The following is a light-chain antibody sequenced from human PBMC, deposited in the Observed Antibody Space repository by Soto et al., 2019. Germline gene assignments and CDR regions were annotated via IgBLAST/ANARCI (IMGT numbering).Light chain of an antibody. CDR2: TTN. CDR1: TGAVTSGNY. V-gene: IGLV7-43*01. CDR3: LLYYGGAQLV. J-gene: IGLJ7*01. Sequence: QAVVTQEPSLTVSPGGTVTLTCASRTGAVTSGNYPSWFQQRPGQAPRTLIYTTNSKHSWTPARLSGSLLGDKAALTLSGVQPEDEADYYCLLYYGGAQLVFGGGTQLTVL.